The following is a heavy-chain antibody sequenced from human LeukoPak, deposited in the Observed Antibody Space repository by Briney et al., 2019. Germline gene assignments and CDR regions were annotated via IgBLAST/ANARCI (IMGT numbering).Heavy chain of an antibody. D-gene: IGHD2-8*01. CDR2: IYHSGST. CDR1: GGSISSGGYY. Sequence: SETLSLTCTVSGGSISSGGYYWSWIRQPPGKGLEWIGYIYHSGSTNYNPSLKSRVTISVDTSKNQFSLKLSSVTAADTAVYYCARQWSRGVIDYWGQGTLVTVSS. V-gene: IGHV4-30-2*01. CDR3: ARQWSRGVIDY. J-gene: IGHJ4*02.